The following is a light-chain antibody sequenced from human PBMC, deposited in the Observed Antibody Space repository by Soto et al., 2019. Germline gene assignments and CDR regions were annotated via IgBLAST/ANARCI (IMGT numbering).Light chain of an antibody. CDR3: CSYAGSSIWV. V-gene: IGLV2-23*02. CDR2: EVN. J-gene: IGLJ3*02. Sequence: QSALTQPASVSGSLGQSITISCSGSGSDVGNYNLVSWYQQQPGKAPKLIIYEVNKAPSGVSNRFSGSKSGNTASLTISGLQPDAESHYYCCSYAGSSIWVFGGGTKLTVL. CDR1: GSDVGNYNL.